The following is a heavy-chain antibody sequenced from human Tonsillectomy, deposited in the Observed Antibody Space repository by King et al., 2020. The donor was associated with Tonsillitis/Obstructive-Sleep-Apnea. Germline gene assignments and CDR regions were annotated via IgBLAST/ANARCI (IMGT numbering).Heavy chain of an antibody. V-gene: IGHV5-10-1*01. Sequence: VQLVESGAEVKKPGESLRISFKGSGYTFISYWITWVRLMPGKGLEWMGKIDPSDSYTSYSPSFQGHVTISADKSISTAYLQWSSLKASDTAMYYCAIRYSSSWSNWGQGPLVTVSS. D-gene: IGHD6-13*01. CDR2: IDPSDSYT. CDR1: GYTFISYW. J-gene: IGHJ4*02. CDR3: AIRYSSSWSN.